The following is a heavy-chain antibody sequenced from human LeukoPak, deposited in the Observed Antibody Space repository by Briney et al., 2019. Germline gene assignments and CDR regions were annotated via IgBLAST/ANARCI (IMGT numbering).Heavy chain of an antibody. CDR3: VRGIAARPKYNWFDP. CDR2: INHSGST. D-gene: IGHD6-6*01. Sequence: SETLSLTCAVYGGSFSGYYWSWIRQPPGKGLEWIGEINHSGSTNYNPSLKSRVTISVDTSKNQFSLKLSSVTAADTAVYYCVRGIAARPKYNWFDPWGQGTLVTASS. CDR1: GGSFSGYY. J-gene: IGHJ5*02. V-gene: IGHV4-34*01.